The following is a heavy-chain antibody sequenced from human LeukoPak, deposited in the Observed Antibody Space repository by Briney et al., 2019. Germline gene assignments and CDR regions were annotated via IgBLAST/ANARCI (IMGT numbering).Heavy chain of an antibody. J-gene: IGHJ3*02. CDR2: INHSGST. V-gene: IGHV4-34*01. D-gene: IGHD3-9*01. Sequence: SETLSLTCAVYGGSFSGYYWSWIRQPPGKGPEWTGEINHSGSTNYNPSLKSRVTISVDTSKNQFSLKLSSVTAADTAVYYCARSIPEYYDILRSDAFDIWGQGTMVTVSS. CDR3: ARSIPEYYDILRSDAFDI. CDR1: GGSFSGYY.